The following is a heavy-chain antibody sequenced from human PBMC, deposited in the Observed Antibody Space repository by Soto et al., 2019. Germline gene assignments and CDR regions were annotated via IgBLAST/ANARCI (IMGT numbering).Heavy chain of an antibody. V-gene: IGHV4-34*01. CDR2: VNHSGKT. Sequence: SLTCAVYGGSFINYSYSWIRQAPGKGLEWIGEVNHSGKTDYNPSLKSRGTISVDTSKNQFSLKLISVTAADTAVYYCAAMYYDFWSATLNSAYWGQGTPVTVSS. J-gene: IGHJ4*02. CDR3: AAMYYDFWSATLNSAY. CDR1: GGSFINYS. D-gene: IGHD3-3*01.